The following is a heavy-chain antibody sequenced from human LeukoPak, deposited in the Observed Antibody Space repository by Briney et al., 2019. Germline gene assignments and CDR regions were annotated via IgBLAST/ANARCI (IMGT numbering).Heavy chain of an antibody. Sequence: ASVKVSCKVSGYTFTDYYMHWVQQAPGKGLEWMGLVDPEDGETIYAEKFQGRVTITADTSTDTAYMELSSLRSEDTAVYYCATGTGYSSSGGAFDIWGQGTMVTVSS. CDR1: GYTFTDYY. D-gene: IGHD6-13*01. CDR3: ATGTGYSSSGGAFDI. J-gene: IGHJ3*02. V-gene: IGHV1-69-2*01. CDR2: VDPEDGET.